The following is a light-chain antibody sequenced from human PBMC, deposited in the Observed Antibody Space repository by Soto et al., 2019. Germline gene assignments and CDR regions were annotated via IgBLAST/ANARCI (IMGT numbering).Light chain of an antibody. J-gene: IGLJ2*01. Sequence: QSALTQPASVSGSPGQSITISCTGTTSDVGGYNFVSWYQQYPDKAPKLIIYEVSKRPSGVSNRYSGSKFDNTASLTISGLQPEDDADYYCSSYTSSSSPVFGGGTKVTVL. CDR3: SSYTSSSSPV. V-gene: IGLV2-14*01. CDR1: TSDVGGYNF. CDR2: EVS.